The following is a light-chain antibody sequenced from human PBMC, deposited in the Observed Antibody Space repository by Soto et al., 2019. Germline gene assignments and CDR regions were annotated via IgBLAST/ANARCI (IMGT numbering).Light chain of an antibody. Sequence: EIVLTQSPDTLSLSPGERATLSCRASQSVSGYLGWYQQKPGQAPRLLIYDASNRAYGVPARFRGSGSGTNFTLTISSLEPEDFAVYYCQQRSKWRTFGQGTKVDIK. CDR2: DAS. CDR3: QQRSKWRT. J-gene: IGKJ1*01. V-gene: IGKV3-11*01. CDR1: QSVSGY.